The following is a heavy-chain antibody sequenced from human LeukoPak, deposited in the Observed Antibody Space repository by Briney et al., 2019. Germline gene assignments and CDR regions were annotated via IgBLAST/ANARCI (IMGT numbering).Heavy chain of an antibody. D-gene: IGHD5-24*01. Sequence: PGGSLRLSCTASGFTFSSYTMTWVRQAPGKGLKWVSTITTGDGNTYYADSVKGRFTVSRDDSKNTLYLQMNSLRAEDTAIYYCTRVGYIDEGIDYWGQGTLVTVSS. V-gene: IGHV3-23*01. CDR1: GFTFSSYT. CDR3: TRVGYIDEGIDY. J-gene: IGHJ4*02. CDR2: ITTGDGNT.